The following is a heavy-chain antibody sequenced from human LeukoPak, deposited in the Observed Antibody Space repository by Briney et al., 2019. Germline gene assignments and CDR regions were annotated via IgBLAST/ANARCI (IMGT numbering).Heavy chain of an antibody. V-gene: IGHV4-34*01. CDR1: GGSFSGYY. D-gene: IGHD3-10*01. CDR2: INHSGST. J-gene: IGHJ4*02. CDR3: ARPSIRGVINY. Sequence: PSETLSLTCAVYGGSFSGYYWSWIRPPPGKGLEWIGEINHSGSTNYNPSLKSRVTISVDTSKNQFSLKLSSVTAADTAVYYCARPSIRGVINYWGQGTLVTVSS.